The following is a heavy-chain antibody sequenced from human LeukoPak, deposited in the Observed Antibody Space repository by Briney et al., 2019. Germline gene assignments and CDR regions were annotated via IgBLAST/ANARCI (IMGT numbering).Heavy chain of an antibody. CDR2: IHTSGTA. CDR1: GGSISIGSYY. J-gene: IGHJ4*02. Sequence: SETLSLTCTVSGGSISIGSYYWSWIRQPAGKGLEWIGRIHTSGTADYNPSVKSRVTISLDTSKNQFSLKLDSVTAADTAVYYCATSGAEAGSDDYWGQGTLVTVSS. V-gene: IGHV4-61*02. D-gene: IGHD6-13*01. CDR3: ATSGAEAGSDDY.